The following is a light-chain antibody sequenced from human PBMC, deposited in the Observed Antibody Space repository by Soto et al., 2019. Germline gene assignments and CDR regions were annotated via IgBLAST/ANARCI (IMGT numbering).Light chain of an antibody. V-gene: IGKV3-20*01. J-gene: IGKJ4*01. Sequence: EIVGTQSPGTLSLSPGERATLSCRASQSFSSSYLAWYQQKPGQAPRLLIYGASSRATGIPDRFSGSGSGTDFTLTISRLEPEDFAVYYCQQYGSSPSLTFGGGTTVEIK. CDR1: QSFSSSY. CDR2: GAS. CDR3: QQYGSSPSLT.